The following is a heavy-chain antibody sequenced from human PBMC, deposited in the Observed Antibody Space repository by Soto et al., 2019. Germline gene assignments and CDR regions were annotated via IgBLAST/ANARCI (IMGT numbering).Heavy chain of an antibody. CDR2: IWYDGSNK. CDR1: GFTFSSYG. CDR3: ARDPLDTVTTGCFDY. Sequence: QVQRVESGGGVVQPGRSLRLSCAASGFTFSSYGMHWVRQAPGKGLEWVAVIWYDGSNKYYADSVKGRFTISRDNSKNTLYLQMNSLRAEDTAVYYCARDPLDTVTTGCFDYWGQGTLVTVSS. V-gene: IGHV3-33*01. D-gene: IGHD4-4*01. J-gene: IGHJ4*02.